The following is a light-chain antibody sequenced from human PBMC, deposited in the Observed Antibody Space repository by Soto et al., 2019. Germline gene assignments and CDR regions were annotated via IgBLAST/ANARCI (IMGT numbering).Light chain of an antibody. J-gene: IGKJ1*01. CDR2: GAS. CDR3: QQDYNLPPWT. CDR1: QSVSSSY. Sequence: PGERVTLSCRASQSVSSSYLTWYQQKPGQAPRLLIYGASTRATGIPARFSGSGSGTDFTLTISSLQPEDFAVYYCQQDYNLPPWTLAQGTNVDIK. V-gene: IGKV3D-7*01.